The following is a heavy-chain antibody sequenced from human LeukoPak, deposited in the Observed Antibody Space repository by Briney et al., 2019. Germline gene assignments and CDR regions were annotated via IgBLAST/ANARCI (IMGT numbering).Heavy chain of an antibody. Sequence: PGGSLRLSCAASGFTFDDYAMHWVRHAPGKGLEWVSLISGDGGSTYYADSVKGRFTISRDNSKNSLYLQMNSLRTEDTALYYCAKDFGQQLGYDYWGQGTLVTVSS. CDR2: ISGDGGST. J-gene: IGHJ4*02. V-gene: IGHV3-43*02. CDR3: AKDFGQQLGYDY. CDR1: GFTFDDYA. D-gene: IGHD6-13*01.